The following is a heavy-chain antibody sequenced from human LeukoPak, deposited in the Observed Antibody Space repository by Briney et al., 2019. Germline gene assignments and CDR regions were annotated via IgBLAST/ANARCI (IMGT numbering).Heavy chain of an antibody. V-gene: IGHV1-8*01. Sequence: ASVKVSCKASGYTFTSYDINWVRQATGQGLEWMGWVNPNSGNTGYAQKFQGRVTMTRNTSISTAYMELSSLRSEDTAVYYCARAHPTPIEQQHHYTADLYYYYYYGMDVWGQGTTVTVSS. CDR2: VNPNSGNT. J-gene: IGHJ6*02. CDR1: GYTFTSYD. CDR3: ARAHPTPIEQQHHYTADLYYYYYYGMDV. D-gene: IGHD2-2*02.